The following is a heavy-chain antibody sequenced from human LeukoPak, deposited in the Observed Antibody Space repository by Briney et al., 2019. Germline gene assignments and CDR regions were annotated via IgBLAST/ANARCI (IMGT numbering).Heavy chain of an antibody. V-gene: IGHV4-34*01. D-gene: IGHD2-15*01. CDR2: INHSGST. Sequence: SETLSLTCAVYGGSFSGYYWSWIRQPPGKGLEWIGEINHSGSTNYNPSLKSRVTISVDTSKNQFSLKLSSVTAADTAVYYCARAGHCSGGSCYLDYFDYWGQGTLVTVSS. CDR3: ARAGHCSGGSCYLDYFDY. CDR1: GGSFSGYY. J-gene: IGHJ4*02.